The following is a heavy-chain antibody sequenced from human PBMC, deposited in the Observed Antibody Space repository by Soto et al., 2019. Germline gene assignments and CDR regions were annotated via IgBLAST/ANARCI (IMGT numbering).Heavy chain of an antibody. CDR2: ISGGST. CDR3: ARRSGSSDY. V-gene: IGHV3-23*01. D-gene: IGHD1-26*01. Sequence: EVQLLESGGGLVQPGGSLRLSCAASGFTFSSYAMTWVRQAPGKGLEWVSTISGGSTYYADSVKGRFTISRDNSKNTLYLQMNSLRDEDTAIYYCARRSGSSDYWGQGTLVTVS. CDR1: GFTFSSYA. J-gene: IGHJ4*02.